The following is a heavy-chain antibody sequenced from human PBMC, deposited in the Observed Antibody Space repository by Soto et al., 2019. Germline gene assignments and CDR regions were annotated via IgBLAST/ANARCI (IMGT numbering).Heavy chain of an antibody. Sequence: EVQLVESGGGLVQPGGSLRLSCAASGFTFSSYWMHWVRQAPGKGLVWVSRINSDGSSTSYADSVKGRFTISRDNAKNTLYLQMNSLRAEDTAVYYCAREPLYYDFWSGYYTYGMDVWGQGTTVTVSS. J-gene: IGHJ6*02. CDR1: GFTFSSYW. V-gene: IGHV3-74*01. D-gene: IGHD3-3*01. CDR3: AREPLYYDFWSGYYTYGMDV. CDR2: INSDGSST.